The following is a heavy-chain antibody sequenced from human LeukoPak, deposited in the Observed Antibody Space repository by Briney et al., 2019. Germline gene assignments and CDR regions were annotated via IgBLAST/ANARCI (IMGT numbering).Heavy chain of an antibody. CDR3: ARDRGSYYDY. CDR2: MSDSAGT. CDR1: GGSLSSYY. V-gene: IGHV4-59*01. Sequence: SETLSLTCTVSGGSLSSYYWNWIRQPPGKGLEWIGYMSDSAGTNYKPPLKSRVTISVDTSRNQFSLKLSSVTAADTAVYYCARDRGSYYDYWGHGTLGTLSS. D-gene: IGHD1-26*01. J-gene: IGHJ4*01.